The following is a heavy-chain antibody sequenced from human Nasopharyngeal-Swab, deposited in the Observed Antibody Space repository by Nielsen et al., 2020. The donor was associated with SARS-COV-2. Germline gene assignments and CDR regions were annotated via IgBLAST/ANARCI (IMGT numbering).Heavy chain of an antibody. D-gene: IGHD3-10*01. CDR3: AKSIDPMGYGLDV. CDR2: IYSGGSST. Sequence: GGSLRLSCAASGFSFSSYAMNWVRQAPVKGLEWVAIIYSGGSSTYFADSVKGRFTISRDDSSNTLYLQMSSLRAEDTAVYYCAKSIDPMGYGLDVWGLGTTVTVSS. CDR1: GFSFSSYA. J-gene: IGHJ6*02. V-gene: IGHV3-23*03.